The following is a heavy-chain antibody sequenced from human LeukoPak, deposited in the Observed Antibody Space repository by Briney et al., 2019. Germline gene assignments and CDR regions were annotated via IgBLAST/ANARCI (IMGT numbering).Heavy chain of an antibody. J-gene: IGHJ4*02. D-gene: IGHD3-9*01. Sequence: ASVKVSCKASGYTFTSYAMHWVRQAPGQRLEWMGWINAGNGNTKYSQKFQGRVTITRDTSASTAYMELSSLRSEDTAVYYCATGQLTYYDILTGYYPVGYWGQGTLVTVSS. CDR1: GYTFTSYA. CDR3: ATGQLTYYDILTGYYPVGY. CDR2: INAGNGNT. V-gene: IGHV1-3*01.